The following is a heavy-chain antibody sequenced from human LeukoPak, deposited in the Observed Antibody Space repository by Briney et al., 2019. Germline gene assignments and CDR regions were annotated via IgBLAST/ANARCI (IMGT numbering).Heavy chain of an antibody. Sequence: SETLSLTCTVSGGSISSGSYYWSWIRQPAGKGLEWIGRIYTSGSTNYNPSLKSRVTISVDTSKNQFSLKPSSVTAADTAVYYCARESSNRHTPYDYWGQGTLVTVSS. D-gene: IGHD4-11*01. CDR3: ARESSNRHTPYDY. CDR1: GGSISSGSYY. V-gene: IGHV4-61*02. J-gene: IGHJ4*02. CDR2: IYTSGST.